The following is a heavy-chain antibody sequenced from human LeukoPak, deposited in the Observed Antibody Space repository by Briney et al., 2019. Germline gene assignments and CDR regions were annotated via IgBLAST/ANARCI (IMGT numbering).Heavy chain of an antibody. CDR3: ARQADYDILTGFNGVFDP. J-gene: IGHJ5*02. Sequence: PSETLSLTCTVSGGSISSYYWSWIRQPAGKGLEGIGRIYTSGSTNYHPSLKSRVTMSVDTSKIQFSLKLSSVTAADTAVYYCARQADYDILTGFNGVFDPWGQGTLVTVSS. CDR2: IYTSGST. V-gene: IGHV4-4*07. CDR1: GGSISSYY. D-gene: IGHD3-9*01.